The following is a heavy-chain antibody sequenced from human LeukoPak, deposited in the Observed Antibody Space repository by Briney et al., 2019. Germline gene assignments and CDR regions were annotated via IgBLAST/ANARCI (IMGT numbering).Heavy chain of an antibody. CDR3: ARQLPTAAADTRGYFDY. CDR1: GGSISIISSSTYY. J-gene: IGHJ4*02. D-gene: IGHD6-25*01. Sequence: PSETLSLTCTVSGGSISIISSSTYYWGWIRKAPGRGLEWIGSLYYGENRHYSPSRRRRATLSVDTSNHQFSLKLTSVPAADAAVYFCARQLPTAAADTRGYFDYWGQGTVVTVSS. V-gene: IGHV4-39*01. CDR2: LYYGENR.